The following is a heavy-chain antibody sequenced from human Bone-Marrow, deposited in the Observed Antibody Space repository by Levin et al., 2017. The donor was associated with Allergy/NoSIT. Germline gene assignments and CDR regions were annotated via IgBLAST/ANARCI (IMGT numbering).Heavy chain of an antibody. J-gene: IGHJ6*02. CDR1: DFTLSTSY. CDR3: ARVHCSSASCYEIWGMDV. D-gene: IGHD2-2*01. CDR2: ISGSGTTA. Sequence: GGSLRLSCVVSDFTLSTSYITWIRQAPGKGLEWLSRISGSGTTAFYAGSVKGRFSISRDNSKNSVYLQMSSLRTEDTAVYYCARVHCSSASCYEIWGMDVWGQGTTVTVSS. V-gene: IGHV3-11*01.